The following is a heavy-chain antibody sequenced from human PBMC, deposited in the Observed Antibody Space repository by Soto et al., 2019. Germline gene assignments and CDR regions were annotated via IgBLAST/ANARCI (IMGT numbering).Heavy chain of an antibody. D-gene: IGHD3-10*01. J-gene: IGHJ5*02. CDR3: ARKTWFDVLLWFGGTPSGSFWFDP. CDR2: IYYSGST. Sequence: QLQLQESGPGLVKPSETLSLTCTVSGGSISSSSYYWGWIRQPPGKGLEWIGSIYYSGSTYYNPSLKSRVTISVDTSKNQFSLKLSSVTAADTAVYYCARKTWFDVLLWFGGTPSGSFWFDPWGQGTLVTVSS. V-gene: IGHV4-39*01. CDR1: GGSISSSSYY.